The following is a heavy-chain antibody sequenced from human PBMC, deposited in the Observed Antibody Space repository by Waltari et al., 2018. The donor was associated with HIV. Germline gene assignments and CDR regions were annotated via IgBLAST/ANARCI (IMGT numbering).Heavy chain of an antibody. D-gene: IGHD3-3*01. CDR3: TTVSHDFWSGYYYDYFDH. J-gene: IGHJ4*02. CDR1: GITSTHAW. V-gene: IGHV3-15*01. Sequence: EVQLVESGGGLVKPGGSLRLSCVGSGITSTHAWRRSVGQAPGKGLEWVGRIKSKTDGGTTDYAAPVKGRFYISRDDSKNRVFLQMNSLKTEDTAVYYCTTVSHDFWSGYYYDYFDHWGQGTLATVSS. CDR2: IKSKTDGGTT.